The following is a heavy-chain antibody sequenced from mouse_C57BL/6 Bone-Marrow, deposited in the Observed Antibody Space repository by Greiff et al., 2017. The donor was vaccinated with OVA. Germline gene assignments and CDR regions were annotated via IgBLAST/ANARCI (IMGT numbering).Heavy chain of an antibody. CDR1: GYTFTSYW. J-gene: IGHJ2*01. V-gene: IGHV1-64*01. CDR3: ASRYYGSSYFDY. CDR2: IHPNSGST. Sequence: QVQLQQPGAELVKPGASVKLSCKASGYTFTSYWMHWVKQRPGQGLEWIGMIHPNSGSTNYNEKFKSKATLTVDKPSSTAYMRLSSLTSEDSAVYYCASRYYGSSYFDYWGQGTTLTVSS. D-gene: IGHD1-1*01.